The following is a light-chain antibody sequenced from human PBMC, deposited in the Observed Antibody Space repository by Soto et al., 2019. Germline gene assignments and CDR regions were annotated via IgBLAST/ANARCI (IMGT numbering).Light chain of an antibody. CDR2: DAS. V-gene: IGKV1-5*01. J-gene: IGKJ4*01. Sequence: DIQMTQSPSTLSASVGDRVTIACRASQDIKSYLAWYQQKPGKAPKLLIYDASSLESGVPSRFSGSGSGTEFTLTISSLQSEDVGVYFCQQYHMWPLTSGGGTKVDIK. CDR3: QQYHMWPLT. CDR1: QDIKSY.